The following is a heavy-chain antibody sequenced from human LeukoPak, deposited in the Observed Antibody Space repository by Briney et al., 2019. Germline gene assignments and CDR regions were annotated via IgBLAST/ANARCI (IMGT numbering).Heavy chain of an antibody. CDR2: TNSDESST. CDR1: GFTFGSYW. Sequence: PGGSLRLSCAASGFTFGSYWMHWVRQAPGKGLVWVSRTNSDESSTSYADSVKGRFTISRDNAKNTLFLQMNSLRAEDTAVYYCARGALGMPGYWGQGTLVTVSS. D-gene: IGHD7-27*01. J-gene: IGHJ4*02. CDR3: ARGALGMPGY. V-gene: IGHV3-74*01.